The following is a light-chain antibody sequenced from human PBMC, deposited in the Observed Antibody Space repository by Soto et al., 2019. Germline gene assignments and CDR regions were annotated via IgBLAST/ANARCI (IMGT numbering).Light chain of an antibody. Sequence: DIQMTQSPSSLSASVGDRVTITCRASQSISSYLNWYQQKPGRAPKFLIYAASSLQSGDPSRFSRSGSVTYVTLTISSLQPEDFVTYYCQQCYSTLGTFSPGTKVDIK. CDR1: QSISSY. CDR2: AAS. CDR3: QQCYSTLGT. V-gene: IGKV1-39*01. J-gene: IGKJ3*01.